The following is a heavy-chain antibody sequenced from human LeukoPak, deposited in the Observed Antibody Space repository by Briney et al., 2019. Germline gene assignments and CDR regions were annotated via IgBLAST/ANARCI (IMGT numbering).Heavy chain of an antibody. CDR1: GFTFDDYA. J-gene: IGHJ6*02. CDR2: ISWNSGSI. D-gene: IGHD3-10*01. V-gene: IGHV3-9*01. Sequence: GGSLRLSCAASGFTFDDYAMHWVRQAPGKGLEWVSGISWNSGSIGYADSVKGRFTISRDNAKNSLYLQMNSLRAEDTALYYCAKDGVLLPIYGMDVWGQGTTVTVSS. CDR3: AKDGVLLPIYGMDV.